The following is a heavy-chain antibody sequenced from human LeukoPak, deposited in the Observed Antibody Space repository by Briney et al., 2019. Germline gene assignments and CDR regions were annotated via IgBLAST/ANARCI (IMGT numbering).Heavy chain of an antibody. V-gene: IGHV3-30-3*01. CDR1: GFTFSSYA. CDR3: ARSTPVYDIIVVFDI. CDR2: ISYDGSNK. J-gene: IGHJ3*02. Sequence: PGGSLRLSCAASGFTFSSYAMHWVRQAPGKGLEWVAVISYDGSNKYYADSVKGRFTISRDNSKNTLYLQMNSLKAEDTAVYYCARSTPVYDIIVVFDIWGQGTMVTVSS. D-gene: IGHD3-9*01.